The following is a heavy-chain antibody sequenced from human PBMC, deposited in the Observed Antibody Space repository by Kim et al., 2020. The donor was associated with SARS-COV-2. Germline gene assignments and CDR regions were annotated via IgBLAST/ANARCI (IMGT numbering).Heavy chain of an antibody. J-gene: IGHJ2*01. CDR3: ARGRGVWDWLVPRWYFDL. D-gene: IGHD3-22*01. Sequence: KGRLTISRENAKNSLYLQMNSLRAEDTAVYYCARGRGVWDWLVPRWYFDLWGRGTLVTVSS. V-gene: IGHV3-13*01.